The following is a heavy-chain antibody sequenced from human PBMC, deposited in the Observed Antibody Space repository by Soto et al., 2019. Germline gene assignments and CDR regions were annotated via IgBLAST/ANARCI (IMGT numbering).Heavy chain of an antibody. CDR2: IYHSGST. D-gene: IGHD6-13*01. Sequence: SETLSLTCAVSGGSISSSNWWSWVRQPPGKGLEWIGEIYHSGSTNYNPSLKSRVTISVDKSKNQFSLKLSSVTAADTAVYYCARVPPHSIAAAGKGGYYFDYWGQGTLVTVSS. CDR3: ARVPPHSIAAAGKGGYYFDY. CDR1: GGSISSSNW. V-gene: IGHV4-4*02. J-gene: IGHJ4*02.